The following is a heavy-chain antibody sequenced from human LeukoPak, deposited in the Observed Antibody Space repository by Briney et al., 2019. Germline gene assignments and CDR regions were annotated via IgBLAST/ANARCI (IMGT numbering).Heavy chain of an antibody. CDR2: IYHSGNT. D-gene: IGHD3-10*01. Sequence: SETLSLTCSISGDSIRNYYWSWIRQPPGKGLEWIGYIYHSGNTNYNPSLKSRVTMSIDTPKNQFSLNLSSVTAADTAIYYCARGNYGSGSYYVVDFDYWGQGTLATVSS. CDR1: GDSIRNYY. V-gene: IGHV4-59*01. CDR3: ARGNYGSGSYYVVDFDY. J-gene: IGHJ4*02.